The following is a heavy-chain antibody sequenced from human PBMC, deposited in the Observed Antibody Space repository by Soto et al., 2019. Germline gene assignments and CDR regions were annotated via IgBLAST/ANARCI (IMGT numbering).Heavy chain of an antibody. CDR2: IYPGDSET. D-gene: IGHD3-3*01. V-gene: IGHV5-51*01. CDR3: AREGTIFGVEEGSDDYYHHGLDV. CDR1: GYSFSTYW. J-gene: IGHJ6*02. Sequence: GESLKISCKCSGYSFSTYWIGWVRQMPGKGLEWMGIIYPGDSETRYSPSFQGQVTISADKSLSTAYLQWSSLKASDTAMYYCAREGTIFGVEEGSDDYYHHGLDVWGQGTTVTVSS.